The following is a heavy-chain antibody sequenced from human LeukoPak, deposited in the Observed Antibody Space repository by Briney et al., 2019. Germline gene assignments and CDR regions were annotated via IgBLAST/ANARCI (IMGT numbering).Heavy chain of an antibody. CDR1: GGTFSSYA. V-gene: IGHV1-69*05. CDR2: IIPFFGTA. D-gene: IGHD2-15*01. J-gene: IGHJ6*03. Sequence: GSSVKVSCKASGGTFSSYAISWVRQAPGQGFEWRGGIIPFFGTANSAQKFQGRVTITTDESTSTAYMELSSLRSEDTAVYYCARDHQSLGYCSGGSCPGRYYYYYMDVWGKGTTVTVSS. CDR3: ARDHQSLGYCSGGSCPGRYYYYYMDV.